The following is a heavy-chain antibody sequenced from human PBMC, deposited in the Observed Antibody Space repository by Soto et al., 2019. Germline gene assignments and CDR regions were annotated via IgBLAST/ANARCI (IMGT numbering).Heavy chain of an antibody. CDR2: ISYDGSNK. V-gene: IGHV3-30*18. CDR3: AKDWSGSSGWAFYYYYYGMDV. Sequence: QVQLVESGGGVVQPGRSLRLSCAASGFTFSSYGMHWVRQAPGKGLEWVAVISYDGSNKYYADSVKGRFTISRDNSKNPLYLQMNSLRAEDTAVYYCAKDWSGSSGWAFYYYYYGMDVWGQGTTVTVSS. D-gene: IGHD6-19*01. CDR1: GFTFSSYG. J-gene: IGHJ6*02.